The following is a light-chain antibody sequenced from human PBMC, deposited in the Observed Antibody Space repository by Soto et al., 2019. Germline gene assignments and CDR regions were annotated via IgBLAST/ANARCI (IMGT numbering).Light chain of an antibody. CDR1: QSVSRSF. V-gene: IGKV3-20*01. CDR2: GAS. Sequence: EIVLTQSPGTLSLSPGERATLSCRASQSVSRSFLAWYQQRPGQAPGLLIYGASTRATGIPDRFTGSGSGTEFTLTISRLEPEDFALYYCQQYGSAPLTFGGGTRVEI. J-gene: IGKJ4*01. CDR3: QQYGSAPLT.